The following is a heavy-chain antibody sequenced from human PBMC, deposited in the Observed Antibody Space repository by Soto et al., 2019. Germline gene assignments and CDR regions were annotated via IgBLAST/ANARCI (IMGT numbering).Heavy chain of an antibody. CDR3: AKSRYSYDFDY. CDR2: ISDSGGST. V-gene: IGHV3-23*01. Sequence: GGSLRLSCGASGFTFSNYAMSWVRQAPGKGLEWVSTISDSGGSTYYADSVKGRFTISRDNSNHTLFLQMNSLRAEDTAVYYCAKSRYSYDFDYWGQGTLVTVSS. D-gene: IGHD5-18*01. CDR1: GFTFSNYA. J-gene: IGHJ4*02.